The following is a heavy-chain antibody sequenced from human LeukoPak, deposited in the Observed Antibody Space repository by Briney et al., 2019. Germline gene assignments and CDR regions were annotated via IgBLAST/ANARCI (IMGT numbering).Heavy chain of an antibody. CDR2: IKEDGSEK. CDR3: ARDESGPAY. D-gene: IGHD3-3*01. Sequence: GGSLRLSCAASGFTFSNYWMTWVRQAPGKGLEWVANIKEDGSEKYYVDSVKGRFTISRDNAKSSLYLQMNSLRAEDTALYYCARDESGPAYWGQGTLVTVSP. J-gene: IGHJ4*02. CDR1: GFTFSNYW. V-gene: IGHV3-7*01.